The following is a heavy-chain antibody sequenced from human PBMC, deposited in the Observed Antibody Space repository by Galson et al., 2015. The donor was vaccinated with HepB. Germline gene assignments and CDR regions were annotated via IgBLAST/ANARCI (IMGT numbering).Heavy chain of an antibody. CDR2: INAGNGNT. Sequence: SVKVSCKASGYTFTSYAMHWVRQAPGQRLEWMGWINAGNGNTKYSQKFQGRVTITRDTSASTAYMELSSLRSEDTAVYYCARVNSILYGMDVWGQGTTVTVSS. CDR1: GYTFTSYA. D-gene: IGHD3-3*02. CDR3: ARVNSILYGMDV. J-gene: IGHJ6*02. V-gene: IGHV1-3*01.